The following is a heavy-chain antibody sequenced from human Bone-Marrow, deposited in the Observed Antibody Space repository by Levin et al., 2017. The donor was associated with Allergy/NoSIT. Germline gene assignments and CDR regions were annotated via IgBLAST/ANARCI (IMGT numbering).Heavy chain of an antibody. J-gene: IGHJ6*03. CDR2: VYHSGTV. CDR3: ARSQLDRRFYYYYYYMEV. CDR1: GASMNYYY. D-gene: IGHD2-2*03. Sequence: PSETLSLTCDVSGASMNYYYWSWIRQSPGKGLEWLGYVYHSGTVHYNPSLKSRLSISVDTSKNQFSLRLTSVTAADTVVYYCARSQLDRRFYYYYYYMEVWGTGTTVTVSS. V-gene: IGHV4-59*01.